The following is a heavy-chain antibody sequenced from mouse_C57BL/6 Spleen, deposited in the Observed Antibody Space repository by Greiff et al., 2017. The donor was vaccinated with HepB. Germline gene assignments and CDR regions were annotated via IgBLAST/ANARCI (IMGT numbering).Heavy chain of an antibody. D-gene: IGHD3-3*01. CDR3: ARKGLGFDY. J-gene: IGHJ2*01. CDR2: INPGSGGT. V-gene: IGHV1-54*01. Sequence: VKVVESGAELVRPGTSVKVSCKASGYAFTNYLIEWVKQRPGQGLEWIGVINPGSGGTNYNEKFKGKATLTADKSSSTAYMQLSSLTSEDSAVYFCARKGLGFDYWGQGTTLTVSS. CDR1: GYAFTNYL.